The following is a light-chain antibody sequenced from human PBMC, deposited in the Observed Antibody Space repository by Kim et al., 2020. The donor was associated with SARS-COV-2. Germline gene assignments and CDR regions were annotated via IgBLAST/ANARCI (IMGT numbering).Light chain of an antibody. Sequence: SLSPAERATLSCRASQSVTSRYIAWYQQKPGQAPRLLLYGASNRATGIPDRFSGSGSGTDFTLTITRLEPEDFAVYYCQQYGGSRIFGQGTKLEI. J-gene: IGKJ2*01. CDR3: QQYGGSRI. CDR2: GAS. V-gene: IGKV3-20*01. CDR1: QSVTSRY.